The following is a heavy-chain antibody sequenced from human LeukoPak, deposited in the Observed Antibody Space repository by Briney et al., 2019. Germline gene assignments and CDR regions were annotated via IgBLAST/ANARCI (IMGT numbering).Heavy chain of an antibody. V-gene: IGHV4-30-2*01. CDR1: GGSISSGGYY. J-gene: IGHJ4*02. CDR3: ARGLYTYSSSSGFDY. CDR2: IYHSGST. Sequence: SQTLSLTCTVSGGSISSGGYYWSWIRQPPGKGLEGIGYIYHSGSTYYNPSLKSRVTISVDRSKNQFSLKLSSVTAADTAVYYCARGLYTYSSSSGFDYWGQGTLVTVSS. D-gene: IGHD6-6*01.